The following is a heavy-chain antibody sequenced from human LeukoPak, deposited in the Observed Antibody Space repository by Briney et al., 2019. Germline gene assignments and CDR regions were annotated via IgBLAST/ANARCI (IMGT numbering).Heavy chain of an antibody. CDR1: GFIVSSNY. Sequence: GGTLRLFCAVSGFIVSSNYMRWVRQAPGKGLEWGSVNYSGGSTYYADSVKGRFTIPRDNTKTTLYLQMNSLRAEDTAVYYCAREMYSSGWSFGYYYGMDVWGQGTTVTVSS. CDR2: NYSGGST. CDR3: AREMYSSGWSFGYYYGMDV. V-gene: IGHV3-53*01. D-gene: IGHD6-19*01. J-gene: IGHJ6*02.